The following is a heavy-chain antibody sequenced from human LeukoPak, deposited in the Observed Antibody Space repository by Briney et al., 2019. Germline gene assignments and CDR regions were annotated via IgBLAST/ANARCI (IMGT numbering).Heavy chain of an antibody. CDR1: GYTFTSYY. CDR2: INPSGGST. CDR3: ARALGYYDSSGLIDAFDI. V-gene: IGHV1-46*01. D-gene: IGHD3-22*01. Sequence: ASVKVSCKASGYTFTSYYMHWVRQAPGQGLEWMGIINPSGGSTSYAQKFQGRVTMTRDTSTSTVYMELSSLRSEDTAVYYCARALGYYDSSGLIDAFDIWGRGTMVTVSS. J-gene: IGHJ3*02.